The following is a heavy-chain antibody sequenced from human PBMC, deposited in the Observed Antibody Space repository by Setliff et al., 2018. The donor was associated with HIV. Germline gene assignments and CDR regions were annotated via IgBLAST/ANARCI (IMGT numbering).Heavy chain of an antibody. J-gene: IGHJ4*02. CDR3: ATDQISDGSGSYPKSYFDY. CDR2: FDPEDGET. V-gene: IGHV1-24*01. Sequence: ASVKVSCKVSGYTLTELSMHWVRQAPGKGLEWMGGFDPEDGETIYARKFQGRVTMTEDTSTDTAYMELSSLRSEDTAVYYCATDQISDGSGSYPKSYFDYWGQGTLVTVSS. CDR1: GYTLTELS. D-gene: IGHD3-10*01.